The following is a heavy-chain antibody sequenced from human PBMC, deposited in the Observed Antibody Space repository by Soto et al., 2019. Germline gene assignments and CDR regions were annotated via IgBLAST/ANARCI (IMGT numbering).Heavy chain of an antibody. CDR2: IYYSGST. Sequence: TVSLTCTVSGGSISSGGYYWSGIRQHPGKGLEWIGYIYYSGSTYYNPSLKSRVTISVDAAKNQCALKPSSVTAAGTAVCDCARVNGYDALDIWGPGTLVTVS. J-gene: IGHJ3*02. V-gene: IGHV4-31*03. CDR1: GGSISSGGYY. CDR3: ARVNGYDALDI. D-gene: IGHD1-1*01.